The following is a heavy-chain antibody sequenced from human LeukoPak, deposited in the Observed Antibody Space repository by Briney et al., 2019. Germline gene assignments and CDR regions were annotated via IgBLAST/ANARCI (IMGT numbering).Heavy chain of an antibody. J-gene: IGHJ4*02. V-gene: IGHV3-23*01. D-gene: IGHD1-1*01. CDR3: AKANWVSNADAVW. CDR2: IRGGGDT. CDR1: GFSFSDYA. Sequence: GGSLRLSCAASGFSFSDYAMSWVRQAPARGPEWVSSIRGGGDTFYADSVKGRFTLSRDDSRNTVYLQLNNLRVEDTAIYYCAKANWVSNADAVWWGQETQVTVSS.